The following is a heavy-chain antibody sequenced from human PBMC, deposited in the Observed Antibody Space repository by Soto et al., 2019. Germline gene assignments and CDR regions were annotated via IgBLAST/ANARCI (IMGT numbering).Heavy chain of an antibody. CDR3: ARALLTSSGWYRGAFDI. CDR1: GFTFSSYG. Sequence: QVQLVESGGGVVQPGRSLRLSCAASGFTFSSYGMHWVRQAPGKGLEWVAVIWYDGSKKYYADSVKGRFTISRDNSKNTLYLQMNSLRAEDTAVYYCARALLTSSGWYRGAFDIWGQGTMVTVSS. J-gene: IGHJ3*02. CDR2: IWYDGSKK. V-gene: IGHV3-33*01. D-gene: IGHD6-19*01.